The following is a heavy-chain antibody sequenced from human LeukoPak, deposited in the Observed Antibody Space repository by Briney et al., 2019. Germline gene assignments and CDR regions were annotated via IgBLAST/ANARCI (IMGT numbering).Heavy chain of an antibody. CDR3: AKYGDSWYFDL. CDR2: IYYSGNT. Sequence: KPSETLSLTCTVSGGSISSYYWSWIRQPPGKGLEWIGYIYYSGNTYYNPSLKSRVTMSVDTSKNQLSLKLSSVTAADTAVYYCAKYGDSWYFDLWGRGTLVTVSS. D-gene: IGHD4-17*01. V-gene: IGHV4-59*08. J-gene: IGHJ2*01. CDR1: GGSISSYY.